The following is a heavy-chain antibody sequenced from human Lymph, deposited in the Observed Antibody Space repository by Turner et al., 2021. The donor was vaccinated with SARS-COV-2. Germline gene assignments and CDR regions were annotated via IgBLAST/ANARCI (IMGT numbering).Heavy chain of an antibody. D-gene: IGHD3-10*01. CDR2: INPNSGGT. CDR3: ARSRDLQSMVRGVDPFDY. V-gene: IGHV1-2*02. Sequence: QVQLVQYGAEVKKPGASVKVYCKASGYTFTGYYMHWVRQAPGQELECKGWINPNSGGTNYAQNFQGRVTMTRDTSFRTSYIELSRLRSDDTAVYYFARSRDLQSMVRGVDPFDYWGQGTLVTVSS. CDR1: GYTFTGYY. J-gene: IGHJ4*02.